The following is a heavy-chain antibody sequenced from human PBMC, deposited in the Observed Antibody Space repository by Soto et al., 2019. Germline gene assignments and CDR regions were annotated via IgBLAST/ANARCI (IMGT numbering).Heavy chain of an antibody. Sequence: QVQLVQSGAEVKKPGSSVKVSCKASGGTFSSYAISWVRQAPGQGLEWMGGIIPIFGTANYAQKFQGRVTSTADESTSTAYMELSSLRSEDTAVYYCARPPYSSSSLWSAFDIWGQGTMVTVSS. CDR1: GGTFSSYA. CDR2: IIPIFGTA. V-gene: IGHV1-69*01. CDR3: ARPPYSSSSLWSAFDI. D-gene: IGHD6-6*01. J-gene: IGHJ3*02.